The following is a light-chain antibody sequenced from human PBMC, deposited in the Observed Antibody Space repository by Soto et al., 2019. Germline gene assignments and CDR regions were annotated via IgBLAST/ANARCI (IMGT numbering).Light chain of an antibody. CDR3: SSDTSRSTPVV. CDR1: SSDVGGYNY. V-gene: IGLV2-14*01. CDR2: EVS. J-gene: IGLJ2*01. Sequence: QSALTQPASVSGSPGQSITISGTGTSSDVGGYNYVSWYQQHPGKAHKLMIYEVSNRPSGVSNRFSGSKSGNTASLTISGLQAEDESDYYCSSDTSRSTPVVFGGGTQLTVL.